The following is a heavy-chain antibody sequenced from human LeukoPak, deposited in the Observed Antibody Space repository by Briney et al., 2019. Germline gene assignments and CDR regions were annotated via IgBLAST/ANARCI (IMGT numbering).Heavy chain of an antibody. J-gene: IGHJ5*02. CDR3: AREGGGYYENWFDP. CDR2: IYLNGNS. CDR1: GDSISSGIYY. D-gene: IGHD1-26*01. Sequence: SETLSLTCSVPGDSISSGIYYWSWIRQPAGKGLEWIGRIYLNGNSNHNPSLKSRVSLSIDTSKNQFSLKVTSVTAADTGIYYCAREGGGYYENWFDPWGQGTLVTVSS. V-gene: IGHV4-61*02.